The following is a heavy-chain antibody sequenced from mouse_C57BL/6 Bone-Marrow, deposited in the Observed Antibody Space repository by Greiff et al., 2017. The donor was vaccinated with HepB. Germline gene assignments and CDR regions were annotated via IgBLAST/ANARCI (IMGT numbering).Heavy chain of an antibody. CDR1: GYTFTSHW. CDR2: IVPGSGST. D-gene: IGHD1-1*01. J-gene: IGHJ4*01. Sequence: VQLQQSGPELVRPGASVKISCKAPGYTFTSHWMQWVRQRPGQGLEWIGEIVPGSGSTYYNEKFKGKATVTVDKSSSTAYMQLSSLTSEDSAVYFGAGPDYYGRSYDAMDYWGQGTSVTVSA. CDR3: AGPDYYGRSYDAMDY. V-gene: IGHV1-56*01.